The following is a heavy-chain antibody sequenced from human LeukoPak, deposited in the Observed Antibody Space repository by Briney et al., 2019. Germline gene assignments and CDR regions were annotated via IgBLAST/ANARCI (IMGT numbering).Heavy chain of an antibody. CDR1: GYTFTGYY. J-gene: IGHJ4*02. V-gene: IGHV1-2*06. Sequence: ASVKVSCKASGYTFTGYYMHWVRQAPGQGLEWMGQINPNSGGTNYAQKFQGRVTMTRDTSISTAYMELSRLRSDDTAVYYCARLRFLEWFPFDYWGQGTLVTVSS. D-gene: IGHD3-3*01. CDR3: ARLRFLEWFPFDY. CDR2: INPNSGGT.